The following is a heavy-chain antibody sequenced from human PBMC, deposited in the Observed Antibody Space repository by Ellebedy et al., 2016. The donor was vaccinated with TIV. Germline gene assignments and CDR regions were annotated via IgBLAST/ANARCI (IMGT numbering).Heavy chain of an antibody. D-gene: IGHD4-23*01. Sequence: MPSEALSLTCTVSGGSISSGGHYWSWIRQHPGKGLEWIGYIYYSGSTNYKPSLKSRVTISVDTSKNKFSPKLNSVTAADTAVYYCARGGAGGYWYFDLWGRGTLVTVSS. CDR2: IYYSGST. CDR1: GGSISSGGHY. CDR3: ARGGAGGYWYFDL. V-gene: IGHV4-31*03. J-gene: IGHJ2*01.